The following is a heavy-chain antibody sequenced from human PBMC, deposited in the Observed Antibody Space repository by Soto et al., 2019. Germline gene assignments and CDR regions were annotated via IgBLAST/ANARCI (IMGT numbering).Heavy chain of an antibody. D-gene: IGHD4-17*01. V-gene: IGHV1-18*01. Sequence: QVQLVQSGAEVKKPGASVKVSCKASGYTFTSSGISWVRQAPGQGLEWMGWIGAYNGNTNYAQKLQGRVTMTTDASTSIGYMELRSLRSDDTAVYYCARVREGHDYGDYVPHYWVHGSLVTVSS. CDR1: GYTFTSSG. CDR2: IGAYNGNT. CDR3: ARVREGHDYGDYVPHY. J-gene: IGHJ4*01.